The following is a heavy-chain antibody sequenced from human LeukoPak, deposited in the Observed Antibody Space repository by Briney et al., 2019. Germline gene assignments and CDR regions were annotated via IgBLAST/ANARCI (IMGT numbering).Heavy chain of an antibody. D-gene: IGHD3-10*01. CDR2: IYTSGST. V-gene: IGHV4-61*02. CDR1: GGSISSGSYY. Sequence: SETLSLTCTVSGGSISSGSYYWSWIRQPAGKGLEWIGRIYTSGSTNYNPSLKSRVTISVDTSKNQFSLKLSSVTAADTAVYYCARESFLGYYYGSGSMDVWGKGTTVTISS. CDR3: ARESFLGYYYGSGSMDV. J-gene: IGHJ6*03.